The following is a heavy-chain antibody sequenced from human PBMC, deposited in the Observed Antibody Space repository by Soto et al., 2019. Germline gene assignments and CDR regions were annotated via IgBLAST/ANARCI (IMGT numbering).Heavy chain of an antibody. CDR1: GGTFSSYA. CDR3: ARVPVDSSSSHYYYYGMDV. Sequence: QVQLVQSGAEVKKPGSSVKVSCKASGGTFSSYAISWVRQAPGQGLEWMGGIIPIFGTANYAQKLQGRVTITADESTSTAYMELSSLRSEDTAVYYCARVPVDSSSSHYYYYGMDVWGQGTTVTVSS. CDR2: IIPIFGTA. J-gene: IGHJ6*02. V-gene: IGHV1-69*12. D-gene: IGHD6-6*01.